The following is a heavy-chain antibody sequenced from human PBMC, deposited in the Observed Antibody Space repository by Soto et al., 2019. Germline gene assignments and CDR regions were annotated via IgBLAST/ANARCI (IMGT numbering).Heavy chain of an antibody. CDR3: AGRLTTAASLDY. CDR1: GFSVSNNH. CDR2: IHGGGST. V-gene: IGHV3-53*01. J-gene: IGHJ4*02. D-gene: IGHD3-16*01. Sequence: VQLVESGGGLIQPGGSLRLYCAASGFSVSNNHMTWVRQAAGKVLEWVSLIHGGGSTYYADSVKGRFTISRDNSKNTLYLQMDSVRAEDMAIYYCAGRLTTAASLDYWGQGTLVTVSS.